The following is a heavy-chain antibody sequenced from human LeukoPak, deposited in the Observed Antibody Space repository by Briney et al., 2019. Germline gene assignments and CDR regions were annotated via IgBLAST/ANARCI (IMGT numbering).Heavy chain of an antibody. Sequence: SETLPLTCTVSGDSISGYYWSWVRQPPGKGLEWIGYIFHTGSTKYNPSLESRVTISIDTSRNQFSLRLRSVTAADTAVYYCARLATYGDFSDWGQGTLVTVSS. CDR1: GDSISGYY. CDR3: ARLATYGDFSD. J-gene: IGHJ4*02. V-gene: IGHV4-59*08. CDR2: IFHTGST. D-gene: IGHD4-17*01.